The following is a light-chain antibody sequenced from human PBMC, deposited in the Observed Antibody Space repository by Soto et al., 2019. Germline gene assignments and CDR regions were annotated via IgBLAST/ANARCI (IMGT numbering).Light chain of an antibody. V-gene: IGLV4-69*01. CDR3: ATWDDSLSGPV. J-gene: IGLJ3*02. CDR2: LNNDGSH. CDR1: SGHSSYA. Sequence: QSVLTQSPSASASLGASVKLTCTLSSGHSSYAIAWHQKQPGKGPRYLMDLNNDGSHTKGDGIPDRFSGSSSGADRYLIISSLQSEDEADYYCATWDDSLSGPVFGGGTKLTVL.